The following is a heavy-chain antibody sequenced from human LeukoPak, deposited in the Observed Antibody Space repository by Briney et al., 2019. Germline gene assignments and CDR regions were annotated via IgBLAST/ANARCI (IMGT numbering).Heavy chain of an antibody. J-gene: IGHJ4*02. CDR3: ATDVPAVTIFGY. Sequence: GGSLRLSCAASGFTFSTYWMHWVRQAPATGLVWVSLINSDGSSTNYADSVKGRFTISRDNAKNTLYLQMNSLRAEDTAVYYCATDVPAVTIFGYGGQGTLVTVSS. V-gene: IGHV3-74*01. D-gene: IGHD2-2*01. CDR2: INSDGSST. CDR1: GFTFSTYW.